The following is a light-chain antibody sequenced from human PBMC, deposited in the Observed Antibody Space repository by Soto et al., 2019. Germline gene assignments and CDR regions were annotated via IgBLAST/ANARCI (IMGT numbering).Light chain of an antibody. Sequence: EIVMTQSPATLSVSPGERATLSCRASQSVSSNLAWYQQKPGQAPRLLIYGASTRATGIPDRFSGSGSGTDFTLTIRRLEPEDFAVYYCQQYGSSPEWTFGQGTKVDIK. CDR1: QSVSSN. V-gene: IGKV3-20*01. J-gene: IGKJ1*01. CDR3: QQYGSSPEWT. CDR2: GAS.